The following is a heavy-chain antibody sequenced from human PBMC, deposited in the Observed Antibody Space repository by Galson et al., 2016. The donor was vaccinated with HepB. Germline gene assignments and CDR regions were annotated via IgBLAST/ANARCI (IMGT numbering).Heavy chain of an antibody. CDR3: ARGTRPYSNYPPTLDY. V-gene: IGHV4-61*01. Sequence: SETLSLTCTVSGGSVTSGPYYWSWIRQPPGKGLEWVGYMYYSGSTNYNPSLKSRVTISIDTSKNQFSVKLRSVTAADTAVYFCARGTRPYSNYPPTLDYWGPGTLVTVAS. D-gene: IGHD4-11*01. CDR2: MYYSGST. CDR1: GGSVTSGPYY. J-gene: IGHJ4*02.